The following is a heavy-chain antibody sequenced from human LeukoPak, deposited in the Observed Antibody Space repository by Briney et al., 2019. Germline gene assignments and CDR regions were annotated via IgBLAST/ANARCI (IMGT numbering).Heavy chain of an antibody. D-gene: IGHD3-22*01. CDR1: RFTFSSYS. Sequence: PGGSLRLSCAASRFTFSSYSMNWVRQAPGKGLEWVSYISSSSSTIYYADSVKGRFTISRDNAKNSLYLQMNSLRAEDTAVYYCARDWDSSGYYGVDVWGKGTTVTVSS. CDR2: ISSSSSTI. V-gene: IGHV3-48*04. CDR3: ARDWDSSGYYGVDV. J-gene: IGHJ6*04.